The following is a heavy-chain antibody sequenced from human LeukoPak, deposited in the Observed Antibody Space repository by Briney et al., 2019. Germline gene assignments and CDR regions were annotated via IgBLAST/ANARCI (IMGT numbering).Heavy chain of an antibody. J-gene: IGHJ4*02. CDR1: GGSISDYY. CDR3: AREGRQDYVYFDY. CDR2: INYSANT. V-gene: IGHV4-59*01. Sequence: SETLSLTCTVSGGSISDYYWSWIPQTPGKGLEWIGYINYSANTNYNPSLKSRVTISVDTYKTQFSLRLTSVTAADTAVFYCAREGRQDYVYFDYWGQGSLVTVSS. D-gene: IGHD4-17*01.